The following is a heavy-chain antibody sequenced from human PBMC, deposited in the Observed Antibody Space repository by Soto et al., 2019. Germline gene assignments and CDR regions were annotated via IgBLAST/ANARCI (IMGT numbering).Heavy chain of an antibody. CDR1: GFNFSKFG. CDR3: AKEVWGLYTFGRPLDN. V-gene: IGHV3-33*07. J-gene: IGHJ4*01. Sequence: QAQLVESGGRVVQPGRSLRLSCAASGFNFSKFGMYWVRQAPGKGLEWVAVIWYDGSQKYYADSVKGRFTISRDNSNNTLYLQMSRLRAEDTAVYYCAKEVWGLYTFGRPLDNWGHGTLVTVSS. D-gene: IGHD3-16*01. CDR2: IWYDGSQK.